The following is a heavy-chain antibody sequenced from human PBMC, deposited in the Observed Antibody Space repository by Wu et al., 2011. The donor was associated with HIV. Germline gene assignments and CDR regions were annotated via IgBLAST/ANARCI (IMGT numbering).Heavy chain of an antibody. V-gene: IGHV1-69*06. CDR2: IIPIFGTA. D-gene: IGHD2-15*01. CDR3: ARSFGVAVVAASRFLLLDY. CDR1: GGTFSSYA. J-gene: IGHJ4*02. Sequence: QVQLVQSGAEVKKPGSSVKVSCKASGGTFSSYAISWVRQAPGQGLEWMGRIIPIFGTANYAQKFQGRVTITADKSTNTAYMELSSLRSEDTAVYYCARSFGVAVVAASRFLLLDYWAREPWSPSPQ.